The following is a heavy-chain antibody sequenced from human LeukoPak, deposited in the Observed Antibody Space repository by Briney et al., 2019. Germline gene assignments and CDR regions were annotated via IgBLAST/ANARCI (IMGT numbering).Heavy chain of an antibody. CDR3: AREDLNNYPERWYYYYGMDV. CDR2: INPNSGGT. V-gene: IGHV1-2*02. J-gene: IGHJ6*02. Sequence: GASVKVSCKASGYTFTGYYMHWVRQAPGQGLEWMGWINPNSGGTNYAQKLQGRVTMTTDTSTSTAYMELRSLRSDDTAVYYCAREDLNNYPERWYYYYGMDVWAKGPRSPSP. CDR1: GYTFTGYY. D-gene: IGHD4-23*01.